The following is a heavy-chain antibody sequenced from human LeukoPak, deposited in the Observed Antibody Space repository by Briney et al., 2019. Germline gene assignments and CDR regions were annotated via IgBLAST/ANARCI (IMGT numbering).Heavy chain of an antibody. CDR3: AKDKIQLWLLNGRMPWFDP. J-gene: IGHJ5*02. D-gene: IGHD5-18*01. V-gene: IGHV3-30*02. CDR2: IRYDGSNK. Sequence: AGGSLRLSCAASGFTFSSYGMHWVRQAPGKGLEWVAFIRYDGSNKYYADSVKGRFTISRGNSKNTLYLQMNSLRAEDTAVYYCAKDKIQLWLLNGRMPWFDPWGQGTLVTVSS. CDR1: GFTFSSYG.